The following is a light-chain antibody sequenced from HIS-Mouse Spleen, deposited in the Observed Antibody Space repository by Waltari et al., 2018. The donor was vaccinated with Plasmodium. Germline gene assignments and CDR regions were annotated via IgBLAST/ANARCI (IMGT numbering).Light chain of an antibody. CDR1: KLGDKY. V-gene: IGLV3-1*01. CDR3: QAWDSSTVV. CDR2: LDS. J-gene: IGLJ2*01. Sequence: SYELTQPPSVSVSPGQTASITCSGDKLGDKYACWYQQTPGQSPVLVIYLDSKRPAGIPERFSGSNTGNTATLTISGTQAMDEADYYCQAWDSSTVVFGGGTKLTVL.